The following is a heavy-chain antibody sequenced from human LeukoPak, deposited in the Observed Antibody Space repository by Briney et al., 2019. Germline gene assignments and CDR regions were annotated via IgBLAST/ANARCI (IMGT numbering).Heavy chain of an antibody. CDR2: IRYDGSNK. CDR1: GFTFGDYA. D-gene: IGHD3-22*01. CDR3: AKDRGTVVVIPSSPPNY. J-gene: IGHJ4*02. Sequence: GGSLRLSCTASGFTFGDYAMSWVRQAPGKGLEWVAFIRYDGSNKYYADSVKGRFTISRDNSKNTLYLQMNSLRAEDTAVYYCAKDRGTVVVIPSSPPNYWGQGTLVTVAS. V-gene: IGHV3-30*02.